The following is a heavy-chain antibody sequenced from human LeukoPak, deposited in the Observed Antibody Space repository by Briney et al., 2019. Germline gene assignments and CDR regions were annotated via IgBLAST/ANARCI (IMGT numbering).Heavy chain of an antibody. J-gene: IGHJ4*02. D-gene: IGHD3-22*01. Sequence: GGSLRLSCAASGFTFSSYGMSWVRQAPGKGLEWVSAISGSGGSTYYADSVKGRFTISRDNSKNTLYLQMNSLRAEDTAVYYCAKHKSNYYDSSGYGYWGQGTLVTVSS. CDR3: AKHKSNYYDSSGYGY. V-gene: IGHV3-23*01. CDR1: GFTFSSYG. CDR2: ISGSGGST.